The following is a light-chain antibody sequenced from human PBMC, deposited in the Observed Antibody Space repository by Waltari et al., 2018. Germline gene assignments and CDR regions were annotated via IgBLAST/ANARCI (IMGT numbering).Light chain of an antibody. CDR2: GIS. CDR1: QSVNSN. CDR3: QQYSSWPIT. Sequence: SSRASQSVNSNYLAWYQQKPGQAPRLLIYGISTRATGIPDRFSGSGSGTEFTLTISTLQSEDFALYYCQQYSSWPITFGQGTRLEIK. V-gene: IGKV3-15*01. J-gene: IGKJ5*01.